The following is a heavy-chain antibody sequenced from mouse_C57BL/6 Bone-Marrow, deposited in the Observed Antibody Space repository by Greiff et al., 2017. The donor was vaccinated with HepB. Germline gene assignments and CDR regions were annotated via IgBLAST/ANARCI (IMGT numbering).Heavy chain of an antibody. CDR2: INPSTGGT. Sequence: EVQLQQSGPGMVKPGASVKISCKASGYSFTGYYMNWVKQSPEKSLEWIGEINPSTGGTTYNQKFKAKATLTVDKSSSTAYMQLNSLTSEDSAVYYCARWAIYYGNDWYFDVWGTGTTVTVSS. J-gene: IGHJ1*03. CDR1: GYSFTGYY. CDR3: ARWAIYYGNDWYFDV. V-gene: IGHV1-42*01. D-gene: IGHD2-1*01.